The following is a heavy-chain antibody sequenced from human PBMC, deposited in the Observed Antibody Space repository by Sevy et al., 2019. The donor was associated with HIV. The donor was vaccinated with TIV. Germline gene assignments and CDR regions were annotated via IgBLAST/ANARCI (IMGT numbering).Heavy chain of an antibody. D-gene: IGHD3-3*01. CDR3: AREKTILEGRYGMDV. CDR2: ISSGSGFI. J-gene: IGHJ6*01. CDR1: GFTFSSYN. V-gene: IGHV3-21*01. Sequence: GGSLRLSCATSGFTFSSYNMNWVRQAPGKGLEWVSSISSGSGFIFYADSVKGRFNISRDNAKNSLDLQMNSLRAEDAAVYYCAREKTILEGRYGMDVWGQGTTVTASS.